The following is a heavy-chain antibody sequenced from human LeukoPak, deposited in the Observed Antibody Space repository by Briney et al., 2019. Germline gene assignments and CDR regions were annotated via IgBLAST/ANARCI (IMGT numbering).Heavy chain of an antibody. Sequence: ASVTVSCKASGYSFTSYGISWVRQAPGQGLEWMGWINAYNGNTNYAQKLQGRVTMTTDTSTSTAYMELRSLRSDDTAVYYCARDSYDFNDAFDIWGQGTMVTVSS. V-gene: IGHV1-18*01. CDR2: INAYNGNT. J-gene: IGHJ3*02. D-gene: IGHD3-3*01. CDR3: ARDSYDFNDAFDI. CDR1: GYSFTSYG.